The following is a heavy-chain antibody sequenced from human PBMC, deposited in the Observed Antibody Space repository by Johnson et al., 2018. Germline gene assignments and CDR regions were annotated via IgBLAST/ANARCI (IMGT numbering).Heavy chain of an antibody. CDR1: GFTFSPSI. D-gene: IGHD2-2*01. CDR3: ARVLSSTYYYGMDG. Sequence: VRLVQSGGGLVKPGGSLRLSCEASGFTFSPSIMNCVRQAPGKGLQCVSSIGCSTTYTYSSDSLKGRFVIPRESAQKSLYLQMNSLRAEDTAVYYCARVLSSTYYYGMDGWGQGTTVTVSS. J-gene: IGHJ6*02. CDR2: IGCSTTYT. V-gene: IGHV3-21*01.